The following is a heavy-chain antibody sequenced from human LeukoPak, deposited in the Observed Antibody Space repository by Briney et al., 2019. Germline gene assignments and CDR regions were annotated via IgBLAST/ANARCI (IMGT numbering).Heavy chain of an antibody. V-gene: IGHV4-39*01. D-gene: IGHD6-13*01. J-gene: IGHJ5*02. Sequence: SETLSLTCTVSGGSISSRRYYWGWIRQPPGKGLEWIGSIYYSGRTYYNPSLKSRVTISVDTSKNQFSLKLSSVPAADTAVYYCARGYSSSWFDPWGQGTLVTVSS. CDR1: GGSISSRRYY. CDR3: ARGYSSSWFDP. CDR2: IYYSGRT.